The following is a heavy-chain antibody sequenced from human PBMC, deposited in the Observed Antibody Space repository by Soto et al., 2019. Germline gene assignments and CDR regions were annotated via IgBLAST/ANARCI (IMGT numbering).Heavy chain of an antibody. CDR1: GYTFTGYY. CDR3: ARGGVVYYYYYMDV. V-gene: IGHV1-2*04. D-gene: IGHD2-15*01. J-gene: IGHJ6*03. Sequence: SVKVSYRASGYTFTGYYMHWVRQALGQGLEWMGWINPNSGGTNYAQKFQGWVTMTRDTSISTAYMELRRLRSDDTAVYYCARGGVVYYYYYMDVWGKGTTVTVSS. CDR2: INPNSGGT.